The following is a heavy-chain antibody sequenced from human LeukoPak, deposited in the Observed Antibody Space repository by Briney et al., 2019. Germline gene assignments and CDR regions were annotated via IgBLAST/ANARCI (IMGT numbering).Heavy chain of an antibody. J-gene: IGHJ4*02. V-gene: IGHV3-48*03. D-gene: IGHD4/OR15-4a*01. CDR2: ISSSGNAI. CDR3: ARIGYGVSFDY. CDR1: GFTFSSYE. Sequence: GGSLRLSCAASGFTFSSYEVNWVRQAPGQGLEWVSYISSSGNAIYYADSVKGRFTISRDNAKNSLYLQMNSLRAEDTAVYYCARIGYGVSFDYWGQGTLVTVSS.